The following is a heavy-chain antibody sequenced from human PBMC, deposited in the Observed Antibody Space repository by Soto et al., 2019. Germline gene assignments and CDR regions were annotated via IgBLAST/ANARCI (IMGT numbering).Heavy chain of an antibody. CDR1: GFTFSSYA. J-gene: IGHJ6*02. V-gene: IGHV3-30-3*01. Sequence: GGSLRLSCAASGFTFSSYAMHWVRQAPGKGLEWVAVISYDGSNKYYADSVKGRFTISRDNSKNTLYLQMNSLRAEDTAVYYCASGVYYYYYGMDVWGQGTTVTVSS. D-gene: IGHD6-13*01. CDR2: ISYDGSNK. CDR3: ASGVYYYYYGMDV.